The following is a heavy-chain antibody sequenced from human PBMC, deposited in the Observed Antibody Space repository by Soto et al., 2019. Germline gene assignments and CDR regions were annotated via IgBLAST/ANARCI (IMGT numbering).Heavy chain of an antibody. CDR1: GGSFSGYY. V-gene: IGHV4-34*01. D-gene: IGHD3-10*01. Sequence: PSETLSLTCAVYGGSFSGYYWSWIRQPPGKGLEWIGEINHSGSTNYNPSLMSRVTISVDTSKNQFSLKLSSVTAADTAVYYCARGPRKIFGQNYYYYYYMDVWGKGTTVTVSS. J-gene: IGHJ6*03. CDR3: ARGPRKIFGQNYYYYYYMDV. CDR2: INHSGST.